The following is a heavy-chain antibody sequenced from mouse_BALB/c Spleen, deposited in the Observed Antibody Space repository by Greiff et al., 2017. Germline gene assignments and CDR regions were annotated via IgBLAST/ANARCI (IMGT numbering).Heavy chain of an antibody. D-gene: IGHD3-1*01. V-gene: IGHV5-4*02. CDR2: ISDGGSYT. Sequence: EVQLVESGGGLVKPGGSLKLSCAASGFTFSDYYMYWVRQTPEKRLEWVATISDGGSYTYYPDSVKGRFTISRDNAKNNLYLQMSSLKSEDTAMYYCARGNSSGYVGWFAYWGQGTPVTVSA. J-gene: IGHJ3*01. CDR1: GFTFSDYY. CDR3: ARGNSSGYVGWFAY.